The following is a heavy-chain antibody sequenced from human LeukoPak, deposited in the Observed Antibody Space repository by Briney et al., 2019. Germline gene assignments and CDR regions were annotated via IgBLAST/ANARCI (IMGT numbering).Heavy chain of an antibody. V-gene: IGHV4-61*02. D-gene: IGHD6-6*01. Sequence: SQTLSLTCTVSGGSISSGSYYWSWIRQPAGKGLEWIGRIYTSGSTNYNPSLKSRVTISVDTSKNQFSLKLSSVTAADTAVYYCARRKYSSSSSVTFDYWGQGTLVTVSS. CDR3: ARRKYSSSSSVTFDY. J-gene: IGHJ4*02. CDR2: IYTSGST. CDR1: GGSISSGSYY.